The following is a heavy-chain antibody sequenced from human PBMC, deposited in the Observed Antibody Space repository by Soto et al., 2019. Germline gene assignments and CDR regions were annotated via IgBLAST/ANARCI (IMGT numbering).Heavy chain of an antibody. J-gene: IGHJ4*02. V-gene: IGHV4-31*03. Sequence: QVQLQESGPGLVKPSQTLSLTCTVSGGSISSGGYYWSWIRQHPGKGLEWIGYIYYSGSTYYNPSIKSRVTISVDTSKNQFSLKLSSVTAADTAVYYCARGWGENCSGGSCYLPFDYWGQGTLVTVSS. CDR2: IYYSGST. D-gene: IGHD2-15*01. CDR1: GGSISSGGYY. CDR3: ARGWGENCSGGSCYLPFDY.